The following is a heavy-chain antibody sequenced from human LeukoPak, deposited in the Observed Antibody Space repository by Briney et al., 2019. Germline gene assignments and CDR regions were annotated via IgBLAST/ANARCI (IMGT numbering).Heavy chain of an antibody. V-gene: IGHV3-7*01. J-gene: IGHJ4*02. CDR2: MKHDGNEK. CDR1: GITFSKYW. Sequence: PGGSLRLSCVDSGITFSKYWMNWVRQAPGKGLEWVANMKHDGNEKHYVDSVEGRFTISRDNAKSSLYLQMNNLRAEDTAVYYCARDLGHSGYDLYDYWDQGTLVTVSS. CDR3: ARDLGHSGYDLYDY. D-gene: IGHD5-12*01.